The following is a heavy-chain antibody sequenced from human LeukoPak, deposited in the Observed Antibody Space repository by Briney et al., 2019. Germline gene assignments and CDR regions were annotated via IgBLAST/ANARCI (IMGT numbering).Heavy chain of an antibody. J-gene: IGHJ4*02. CDR3: ARSPMAVAGGIDY. V-gene: IGHV1-2*02. CDR2: INPNSGGT. CDR1: GYTFTGYY. Sequence: ASVKVSCKASGYTFTGYYMHWVRQAPGQGLEWMGWINPNSGGTNYAQKFQGRVTVTRDRSISTAYMEVSRLRSDDTAVYYCARSPMAVAGGIDYWGQGTLVTVSS. D-gene: IGHD6-19*01.